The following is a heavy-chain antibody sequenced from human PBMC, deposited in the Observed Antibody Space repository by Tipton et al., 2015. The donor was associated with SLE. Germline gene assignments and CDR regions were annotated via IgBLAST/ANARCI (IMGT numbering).Heavy chain of an antibody. CDR2: ISYSETT. V-gene: IGHV4-59*11. D-gene: IGHD2-15*01. CDR3: AGAWQGYCSGGTRYVLDY. Sequence: TLSLTCTVSGGSISSHYWSWIRQAPGKGLEWIGYISYSETTNYNPSLKSRVTISVDTSKNQFSLKLRSVTAADTAVYYCAGAWQGYCSGGTRYVLDYWGQGTLVTVSS. CDR1: GGSISSHY. J-gene: IGHJ4*02.